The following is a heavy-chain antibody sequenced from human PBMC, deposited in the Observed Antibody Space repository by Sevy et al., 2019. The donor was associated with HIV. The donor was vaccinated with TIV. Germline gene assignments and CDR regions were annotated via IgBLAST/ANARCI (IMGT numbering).Heavy chain of an antibody. CDR2: MNPNSGNT. J-gene: IGHJ6*02. D-gene: IGHD3-22*01. Sequence: ASVKVSCKASGYTFTSYDINWVRQATGQGLEWMGWMNPNSGNTGYTPKFQGRVTMTRNTSISTAYMELSSLRSEDTAVYYCASSTLNYDSSGYYTTSYYYYGLDVWGQGTTVTVSS. CDR1: GYTFTSYD. V-gene: IGHV1-8*01. CDR3: ASSTLNYDSSGYYTTSYYYYGLDV.